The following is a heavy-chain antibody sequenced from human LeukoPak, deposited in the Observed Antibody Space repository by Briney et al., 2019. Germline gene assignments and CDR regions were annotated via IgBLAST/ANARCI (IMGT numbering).Heavy chain of an antibody. D-gene: IGHD6-19*01. J-gene: IGHJ4*02. V-gene: IGHV3-48*01. CDR2: ISSSSSTI. CDR3: ARGILAGTGFFWGDDGLKNFDY. Sequence: GGPLRPSCAASGFTFSSYSMNWVRQAPGKGLEWVSYISSSSSTIYYADSVKGRFTISRDNAKNSLYLQMNSLRAEDTAVYYCARGILAGTGFFWGDDGLKNFDYWGQGTLVTVSS. CDR1: GFTFSSYS.